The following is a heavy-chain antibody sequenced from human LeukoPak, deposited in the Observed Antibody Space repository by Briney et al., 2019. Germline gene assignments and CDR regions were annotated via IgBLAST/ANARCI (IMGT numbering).Heavy chain of an antibody. CDR3: ATYGSGSYYNTSLDY. D-gene: IGHD3-10*01. Sequence: SVKVSCKASGGTFSSYAISWVRQAPGQGLEWMGEIIPIFGTANYAQKFQGRVTITADESTSTAYMELSSLRSEDTAVYYCATYGSGSYYNTSLDYWGQGTLVTVSS. V-gene: IGHV1-69*13. CDR2: IIPIFGTA. J-gene: IGHJ4*02. CDR1: GGTFSSYA.